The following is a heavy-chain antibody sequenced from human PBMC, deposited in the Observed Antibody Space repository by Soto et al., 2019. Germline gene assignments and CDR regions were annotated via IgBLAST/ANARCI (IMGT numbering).Heavy chain of an antibody. Sequence: KASETLSLTCTVSGGSISSGGYYWSWIRQHPGKGLEWIGYIYYSGSTYYNPSLKSRVTISVDTSKNQFSLKLSSVTAADTAVYYCQGVNYYDSSGYYYFDYWGQGTLVTVSS. D-gene: IGHD3-22*01. V-gene: IGHV4-31*03. CDR3: QGVNYYDSSGYYYFDY. CDR1: GGSISSGGYY. J-gene: IGHJ4*02. CDR2: IYYSGST.